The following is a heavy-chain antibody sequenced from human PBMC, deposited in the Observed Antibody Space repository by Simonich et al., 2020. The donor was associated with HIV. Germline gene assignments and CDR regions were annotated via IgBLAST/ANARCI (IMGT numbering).Heavy chain of an antibody. CDR3: ARLTAGGLGEYFQH. Sequence: QVQLQQGGAGLLKPSETRSLTCAVYGGSYSGDYGTWLRQPPGKGLEWIGESKHSGSTNSNPSLKGRVTISVDTSKNQLSLKLSSVTAADTAVYYCARLTAGGLGEYFQHWGQGTLVTVSS. V-gene: IGHV4-34*01. CDR1: GGSYSGDY. CDR2: SKHSGST. D-gene: IGHD6-13*01. J-gene: IGHJ1*01.